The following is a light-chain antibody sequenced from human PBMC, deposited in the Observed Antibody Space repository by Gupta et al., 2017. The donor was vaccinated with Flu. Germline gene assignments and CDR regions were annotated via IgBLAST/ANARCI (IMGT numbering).Light chain of an antibody. CDR3: CSYGGSKF. J-gene: IGLJ2*01. CDR2: EVN. CDR1: SSDVGGYNY. V-gene: IGLV2-8*01. Sequence: GKAVTISCTGTSSDVGGYNYVSWYQQHPGKDPKLIIYEVNKRPSGVPDRFSGSKSGNTASLTVSGLLAEDEADYYCCSYGGSKFFGGGTKLTVL.